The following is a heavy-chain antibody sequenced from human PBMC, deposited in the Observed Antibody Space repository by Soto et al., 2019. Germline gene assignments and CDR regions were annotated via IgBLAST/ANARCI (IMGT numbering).Heavy chain of an antibody. CDR1: GYSFTSYW. V-gene: IGHV5-51*01. Sequence: PGESLKISCKDSGYSFTSYWIAWVRQMPGKGLEWMGIIYPVDSDTRYSPSFQGQVTISADKSLSTAYLQWSSLKASDTAMYYCARVLRSGYLAYFYYDMDVWGQGTKVTVSS. D-gene: IGHD5-12*01. CDR3: ARVLRSGYLAYFYYDMDV. J-gene: IGHJ6*02. CDR2: IYPVDSDT.